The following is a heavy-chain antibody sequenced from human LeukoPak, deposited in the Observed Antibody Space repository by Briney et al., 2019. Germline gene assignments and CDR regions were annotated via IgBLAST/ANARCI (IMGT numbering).Heavy chain of an antibody. Sequence: PGGSLRLSCAASGFTFSNYVMYWVRQAPGKGLEWVAFIRNDGSNKYYADSVKGRFTISRDNSKNTLDLQMISLRAEDTAVYYCARGLREFGYYYYHMDVWGKGTTVTVSS. V-gene: IGHV3-30*02. CDR1: GFTFSNYV. CDR2: IRNDGSNK. J-gene: IGHJ6*03. CDR3: ARGLREFGYYYYHMDV. D-gene: IGHD3-10*01.